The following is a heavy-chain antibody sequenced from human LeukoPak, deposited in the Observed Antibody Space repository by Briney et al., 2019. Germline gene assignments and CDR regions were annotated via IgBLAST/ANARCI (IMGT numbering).Heavy chain of an antibody. V-gene: IGHV4-59*01. Sequence: SETLSLTCTVSGVSFNSYYWSWIRQPPGKGLEWIGYIYYSGRTNYNPTLKSRVTISVDTSNTKSSLKLTSVTAEDTAVYYCARSIAVAGNDAFDIWGRGTMVTVSS. CDR2: IYYSGRT. J-gene: IGHJ3*02. CDR3: ARSIAVAGNDAFDI. D-gene: IGHD6-19*01. CDR1: GVSFNSYY.